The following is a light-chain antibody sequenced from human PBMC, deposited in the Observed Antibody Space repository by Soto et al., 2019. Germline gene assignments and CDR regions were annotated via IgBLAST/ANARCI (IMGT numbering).Light chain of an antibody. CDR1: SSDVGDNY. Sequence: QSALAQPPSASGSPGQSVTISCTGTSSDVGDNYVSWYQQHLGKAPKLIIYEVTLRPSGVPDRFSGSKSGNTASLTVSGLQADDEADYYCSSYTGGNPSYVFGTGTKVTVL. J-gene: IGLJ1*01. CDR2: EVT. CDR3: SSYTGGNPSYV. V-gene: IGLV2-8*01.